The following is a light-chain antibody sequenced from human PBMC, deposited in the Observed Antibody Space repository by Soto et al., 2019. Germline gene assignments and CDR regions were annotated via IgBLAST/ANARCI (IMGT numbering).Light chain of an antibody. J-gene: IGKJ2*01. CDR1: QSVNSNY. Sequence: EIVLTQSPGTLSLSPGERATLSCRSSQSVNSNYLAWYQQKPGQAPRLLIYAASSRAAGFPDRFSGSGSETDFTLTISSLQPDDFATYYCQQYNSYPWDTFGQGTKLEI. CDR3: QQYNSYPWDT. CDR2: AAS. V-gene: IGKV3-20*01.